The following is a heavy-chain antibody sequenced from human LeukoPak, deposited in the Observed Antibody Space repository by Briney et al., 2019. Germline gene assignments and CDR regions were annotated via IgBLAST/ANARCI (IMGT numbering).Heavy chain of an antibody. V-gene: IGHV3-23*01. J-gene: IGHJ4*02. CDR3: ALTDGSGSYWLY. CDR1: GFTFSSYA. D-gene: IGHD3-10*01. CDR2: ISGSGGST. Sequence: PGRSLRLSCAASGFTFSSYAMSWVRQAPGKGLEWVSAISGSGGSTYYADSMKGRFTISRDNSKNTLYLQMSSLRAEDTAVYYCALTDGSGSYWLYWGQGTLVTVSA.